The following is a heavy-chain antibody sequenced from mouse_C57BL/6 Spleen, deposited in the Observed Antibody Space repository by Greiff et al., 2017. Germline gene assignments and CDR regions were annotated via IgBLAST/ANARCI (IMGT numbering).Heavy chain of an antibody. Sequence: EVLLVESGGGLVKPGGSLKLSCAASGFTFSDYGMHWVRQAPEQGLEWVAYISRGSSTIYYADTVKGRFTLSRDNAKNTLFLQRTSLGSEDTAMYYCVYDGRDYWGQGTSVTVSS. D-gene: IGHD2-3*01. V-gene: IGHV5-17*01. CDR3: VYDGRDY. J-gene: IGHJ4*01. CDR2: ISRGSSTI. CDR1: GFTFSDYG.